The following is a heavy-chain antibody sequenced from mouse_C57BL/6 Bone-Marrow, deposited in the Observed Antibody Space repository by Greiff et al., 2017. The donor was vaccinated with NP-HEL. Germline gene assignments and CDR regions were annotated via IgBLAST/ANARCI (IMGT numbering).Heavy chain of an antibody. D-gene: IGHD2-2*01. CDR3: AHGVTSFDY. CDR2: IDPSDSYT. J-gene: IGHJ2*01. CDR1: GYTFTSYW. Sequence: QVQLQQPGAELVMPGASVKLSCKASGYTFTSYWMHWVKQRPGQGLEWIGEIDPSDSYTNYNQKFKGKSTLTVDKSSSTAYMQPSSLTSEDSAVYYCAHGVTSFDYWGQGTTLTVSS. V-gene: IGHV1-69*01.